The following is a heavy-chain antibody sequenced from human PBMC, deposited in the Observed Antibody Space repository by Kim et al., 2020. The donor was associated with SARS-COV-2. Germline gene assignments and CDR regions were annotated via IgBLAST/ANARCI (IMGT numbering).Heavy chain of an antibody. CDR3: ASYDELTGYDY. CDR2: I. J-gene: IGHJ4*02. V-gene: IGHV3-11*01. Sequence: IYYADSVKGRFTISRDNAKNSLYLQMNSLRAEDTAVYYCASYDELTGYDYWGQGTLVTVSS. D-gene: IGHD3-9*01.